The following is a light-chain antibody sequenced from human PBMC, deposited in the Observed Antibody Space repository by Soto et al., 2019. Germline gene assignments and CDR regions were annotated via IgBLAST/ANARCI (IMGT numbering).Light chain of an antibody. V-gene: IGKV1-5*01. CDR3: QQYNSYPGT. CDR1: QSISSW. J-gene: IGKJ1*01. CDR2: DAS. Sequence: DIQMTQSPSTLSASVGDRVTITCRASQSISSWLAWYQQKPGKAPKLLIYDASSLESGVPSRFSGSGSGTEFTLPISSLQPDDFATYYCQQYNSYPGTFGQRTTVQIK.